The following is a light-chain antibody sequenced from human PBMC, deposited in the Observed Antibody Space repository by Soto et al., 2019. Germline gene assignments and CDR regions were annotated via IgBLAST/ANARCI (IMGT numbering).Light chain of an antibody. CDR2: DAS. CDR3: QQYGSSLPVT. Sequence: EIVLTQSPATLSLSPGERATLSCRASQRVSSYLAWYQQKPGPAPRLLIYDASNRAAGIPARFSGSGSGTDFTLSISSREPEDFAVYYRQQYGSSLPVTFGGGTNVEIK. CDR1: QRVSSY. V-gene: IGKV3-11*01. J-gene: IGKJ4*01.